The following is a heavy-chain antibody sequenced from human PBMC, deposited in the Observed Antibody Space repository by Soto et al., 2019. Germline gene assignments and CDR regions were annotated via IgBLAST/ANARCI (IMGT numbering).Heavy chain of an antibody. CDR3: ARDLVVVVAATYYYYGMDV. J-gene: IGHJ6*02. CDR1: GYTFTSYG. Sequence: ASVKVSCKASGYTFTSYGISWVRQAPGQGLEWMGWISAYNGNTNYAQKLQGRVTMTTDTSTSTAYMELRSLRSDDTAVYYCARDLVVVVAATYYYYGMDVWGQGTTVTVSS. V-gene: IGHV1-18*01. D-gene: IGHD2-15*01. CDR2: ISAYNGNT.